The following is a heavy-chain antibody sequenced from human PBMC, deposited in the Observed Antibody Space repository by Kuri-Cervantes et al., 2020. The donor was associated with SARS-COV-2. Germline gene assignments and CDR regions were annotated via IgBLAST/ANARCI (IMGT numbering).Heavy chain of an antibody. V-gene: IGHV3-64*01. D-gene: IGHD2-2*01. CDR1: GFTFSSYA. CDR2: ISSNGGST. J-gene: IGHJ4*02. CDR3: ATLGVPAAKEGY. Sequence: GESLKISCAASGFTFSSYAMHWVRQAPGKGLEYVSAISSNGGSTYYANSVKGRFTISRDNSKNTLYLQMGSLRAEDMAVYYCATLGVPAAKEGYWGQGTLVTVSS.